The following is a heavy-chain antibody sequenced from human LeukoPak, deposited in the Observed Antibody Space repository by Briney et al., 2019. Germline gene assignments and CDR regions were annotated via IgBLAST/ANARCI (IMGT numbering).Heavy chain of an antibody. Sequence: ASVKVSCKASGYTFTSYYMHWVRQAPGQGLEWMGIINPSGGSTSYAQKFRGRVTMTRDTSTSTVYMELSSLRSEDTAVYYCARDLNWNVRDYYYGMDVWGKGTTVTVSS. CDR1: GYTFTSYY. CDR2: INPSGGST. J-gene: IGHJ6*04. CDR3: ARDLNWNVRDYYYGMDV. D-gene: IGHD1-1*01. V-gene: IGHV1-46*01.